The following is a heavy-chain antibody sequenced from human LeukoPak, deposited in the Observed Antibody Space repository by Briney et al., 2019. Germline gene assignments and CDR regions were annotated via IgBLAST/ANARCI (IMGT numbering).Heavy chain of an antibody. Sequence: MASETLSLTCIVSGGSIGNYYWTWIRQPAGKGLEWIGRIFVSGSTNYNPSLKGRVTMSVDTSKKQFSLRLTSMSAADTAVYFCARAIFGDSYHGIDVWGQGTTVTVSS. CDR2: IFVSGST. CDR3: ARAIFGDSYHGIDV. V-gene: IGHV4-4*07. J-gene: IGHJ6*02. D-gene: IGHD3-10*01. CDR1: GGSIGNYY.